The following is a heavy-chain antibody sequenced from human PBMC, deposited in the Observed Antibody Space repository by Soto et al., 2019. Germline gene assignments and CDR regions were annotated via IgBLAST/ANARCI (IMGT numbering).Heavy chain of an antibody. V-gene: IGHV4-61*01. CDR3: AREGCSGGSCYYYYGMDV. CDR1: DVSVSRGSYY. D-gene: IGHD2-15*01. CDR2: IYYSGST. J-gene: IGHJ6*02. Sequence: ETLSLTCTVSDVSVSRGSYYWSWIRQPPGEELEWIGYIYYSGSTNYDPSLKSRVTISVDTSKNQFSLKLSSVTAADTAVYYCAREGCSGGSCYYYYGMDVWGQGTTVTVSS.